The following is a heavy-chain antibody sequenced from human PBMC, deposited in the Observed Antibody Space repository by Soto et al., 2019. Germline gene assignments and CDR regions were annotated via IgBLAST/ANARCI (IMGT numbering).Heavy chain of an antibody. CDR3: ARGGMVSGAAGDYYYGMDV. CDR2: IYYSGST. Sequence: SDTLSLTCTVSGGSISSYYWSLIRQPPGKGLEWIGYIYYSGSTNYNPSLKSRVTISVDTSKNQFSLKLSSVTAADTAVYYCARGGMVSGAAGDYYYGMDVWGQGTTVTVSS. D-gene: IGHD6-13*01. V-gene: IGHV4-59*01. J-gene: IGHJ6*02. CDR1: GGSISSYY.